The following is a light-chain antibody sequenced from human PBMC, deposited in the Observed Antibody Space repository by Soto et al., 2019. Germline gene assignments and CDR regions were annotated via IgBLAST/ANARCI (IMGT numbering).Light chain of an antibody. Sequence: PGDRATLSCRASQSVSSYLAWYQQKPGKAPRLLIYDASNRASGIPARFSGSGSGTDFTLTISILQPEDFAVYCCQVRNKWSIAFGRGTRLEIK. CDR3: QVRNKWSIA. J-gene: IGKJ5*01. V-gene: IGKV3-11*01. CDR1: QSVSSY. CDR2: DAS.